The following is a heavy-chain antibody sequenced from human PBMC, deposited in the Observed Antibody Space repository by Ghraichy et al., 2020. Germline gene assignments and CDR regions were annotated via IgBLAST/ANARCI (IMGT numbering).Heavy chain of an antibody. CDR1: GFTFSTYS. CDR2: ISYDGSNK. Sequence: GGPLRLSCAASGFTFSTYSMHWVRQAPGKGLEWVAFISYDGSNKYYADSVKGRFTISRDNSKNTLYLQLNSLRAEDTAVYYCARQGDQLGDYFDYWGQSTLVTVAS. CDR3: ARQGDQLGDYFDY. V-gene: IGHV3-30*04. D-gene: IGHD7-27*01. J-gene: IGHJ4*01.